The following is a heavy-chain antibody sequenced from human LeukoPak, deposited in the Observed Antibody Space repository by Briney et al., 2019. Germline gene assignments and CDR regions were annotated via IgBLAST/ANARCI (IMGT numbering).Heavy chain of an antibody. Sequence: ASVKVSYEASGYTFTGYYMHWVRQAPGQRLEWMGWINPNTGATNYAQKLQGRVTMTTDTSTSTAYMELRSLRSDDTAVYYCARVVGRDLWWFDPWGQGTLVTVSS. J-gene: IGHJ5*02. CDR2: INPNTGAT. D-gene: IGHD2-15*01. CDR1: GYTFTGYY. CDR3: ARVVGRDLWWFDP. V-gene: IGHV1-2*02.